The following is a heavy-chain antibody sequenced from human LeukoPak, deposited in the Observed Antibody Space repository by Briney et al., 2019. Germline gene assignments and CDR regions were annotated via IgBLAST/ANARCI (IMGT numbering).Heavy chain of an antibody. J-gene: IGHJ3*02. CDR2: ISGNGGST. D-gene: IGHD2-2*01. CDR1: GFTFSRYW. CDR3: AKGGGYCSSTSCCDDI. Sequence: PGGSLRLSCAASGFTFSRYWMHWVRQAPGKGLEWVSAISGNGGSTYYADSVKGRFTISRDNSKNTLYLQMNSLRAEDTAVYYCAKGGGYCSSTSCCDDIWGQGTMVTVSS. V-gene: IGHV3-23*01.